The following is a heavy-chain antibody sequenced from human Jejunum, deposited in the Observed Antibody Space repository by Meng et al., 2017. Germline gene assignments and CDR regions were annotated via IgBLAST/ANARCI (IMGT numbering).Heavy chain of an antibody. CDR1: CGYIESNNW. J-gene: IGHJ4*02. D-gene: IGHD6-19*01. CDR3: ARKGGTYSTGHFPHFDY. CDR2: VYHSGST. Sequence: GPLQEAGPGLARPSEPLSLLCAVSCGYIESNNWWTWIRQPPGQGLEWIGEVYHSGSTHYNPSLQSRVTISIDNSKNRFSLSLNSVTAADTAVYYCARKGGTYSTGHFPHFDYWGQGTLVTVSS. V-gene: IGHV4-4*02.